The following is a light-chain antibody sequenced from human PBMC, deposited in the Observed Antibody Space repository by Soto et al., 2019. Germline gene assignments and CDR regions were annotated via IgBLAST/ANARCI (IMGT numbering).Light chain of an antibody. CDR1: QTVTNRY. CDR3: QQYGSSPRT. CDR2: STS. J-gene: IGKJ1*01. V-gene: IGKV3-20*01. Sequence: EIVLTQSPGTLSLSPGERATLSCRASQTVTNRYLAWYQQKPGQAPRLLLYSTSRRATGIPDRFSGSGSGTDFTLTISRLEPEDFAVYYCQQYGSSPRTFGQGTKVDIK.